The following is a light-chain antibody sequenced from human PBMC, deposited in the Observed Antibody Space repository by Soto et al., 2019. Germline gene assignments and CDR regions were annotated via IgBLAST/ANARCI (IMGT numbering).Light chain of an antibody. J-gene: IGKJ1*01. CDR3: QQYNNWPRT. V-gene: IGKV3-15*01. CDR2: GAF. Sequence: DIVMTQSPATLSVSPGERATLSCRASQSISSNLAWDQQKPGQAPRLLIYGAFSRATGIPARFSGSGSGTEFTLTISSLQSEDFAVYHCQQYNNWPRTFGQGTKVEI. CDR1: QSISSN.